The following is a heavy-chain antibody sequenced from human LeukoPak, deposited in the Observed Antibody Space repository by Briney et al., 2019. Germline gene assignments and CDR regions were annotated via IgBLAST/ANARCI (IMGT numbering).Heavy chain of an antibody. CDR1: GGSISSYY. CDR3: ASQPLVYCSGGSCYSSALSYFQH. D-gene: IGHD2-15*01. CDR2: IYYSGST. Sequence: SETLSLTCTVSGGSISSYYWSWIRQPPGKGLEWIGYIYYSGSTNYNPSLKSRVTISVDTSKNQFSLKLSSVTAADTAVYYCASQPLVYCSGGSCYSSALSYFQHWGQGTLVTVSS. J-gene: IGHJ1*01. V-gene: IGHV4-59*08.